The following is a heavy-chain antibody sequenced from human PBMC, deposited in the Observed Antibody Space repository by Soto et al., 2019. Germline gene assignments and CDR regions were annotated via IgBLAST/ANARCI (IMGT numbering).Heavy chain of an antibody. V-gene: IGHV4-4*02. CDR1: GVSISSTHW. Sequence: QVQLKESGPGLVKPSGTLSLTCAVSGVSISSTHWWSWVRQPPGKGLEFIGAIYHSGDTNYNPSPRRRVIISVDKSKNQFSLKLNSVTAADTAVYYCARVISSRDEYFDFWGQGTRVTVSP. CDR2: IYHSGDT. J-gene: IGHJ4*02. D-gene: IGHD6-19*01. CDR3: ARVISSRDEYFDF.